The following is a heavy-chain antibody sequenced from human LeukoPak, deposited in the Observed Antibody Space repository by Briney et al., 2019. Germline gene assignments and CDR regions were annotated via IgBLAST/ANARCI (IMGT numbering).Heavy chain of an antibody. V-gene: IGHV1-18*01. J-gene: IGHJ4*02. CDR2: ISTYNGNT. Sequence: GASVKVSCKASGYTFTSFGISWVRQAPGQGLEWMGWISTYNGNTNYAQKLQGRVTMTTDTSTSRVYMDLRSLRSDDTAVYYCARGRAGSAWYTTFDYWGQGTLVTVSS. CDR3: ARGRAGSAWYTTFDY. CDR1: GYTFTSFG. D-gene: IGHD6-19*01.